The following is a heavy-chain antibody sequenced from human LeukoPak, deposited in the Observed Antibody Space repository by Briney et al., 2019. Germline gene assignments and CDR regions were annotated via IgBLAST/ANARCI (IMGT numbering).Heavy chain of an antibody. Sequence: GASVKVSCKASGYTFTSYGISWVRQAPGQGLEWMGWISAYNGNTNYAQKLQGRVTMTTDTSTSTAYMELRSLRSDDTAVYYCARDFPVLLWFGELSLDDAFDIWGQGTTVTVSS. CDR1: GYTFTSYG. CDR2: ISAYNGNT. J-gene: IGHJ3*02. V-gene: IGHV1-18*01. D-gene: IGHD3-10*01. CDR3: ARDFPVLLWFGELSLDDAFDI.